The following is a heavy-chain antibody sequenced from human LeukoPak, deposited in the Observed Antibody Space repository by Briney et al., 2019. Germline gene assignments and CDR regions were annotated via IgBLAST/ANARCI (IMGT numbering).Heavy chain of an antibody. CDR2: IQYDGSNK. CDR3: AKDLSRNYCVDY. D-gene: IGHD2-21*01. V-gene: IGHV3-30*02. Sequence: PGGSLRLSCAASGFTFSDHAMHWVRQAPGKGPEWVAFIQYDGSNKNYVGSVWGRFTISRDNSKNTIYLQMNSLTAEDTAVYYCAKDLSRNYCVDYWGQGALVTVSS. J-gene: IGHJ4*02. CDR1: GFTFSDHA.